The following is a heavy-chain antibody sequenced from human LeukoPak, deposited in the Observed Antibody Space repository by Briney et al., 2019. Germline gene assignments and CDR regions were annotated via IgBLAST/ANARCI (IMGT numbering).Heavy chain of an antibody. CDR3: ARGLGSSGWYDAFDI. CDR1: GFTFSSYA. V-gene: IGHV3-30-3*01. J-gene: IGHJ3*02. D-gene: IGHD6-19*01. Sequence: GRSLRLSCAASGFTFSSYAMHWVRQAPGKGLEWVAVISYDGSNKYYADSVKGRFTISRDNSKNTLYLQMNSLRAEDTAVYYCARGLGSSGWYDAFDIWGQGTMVTASS. CDR2: ISYDGSNK.